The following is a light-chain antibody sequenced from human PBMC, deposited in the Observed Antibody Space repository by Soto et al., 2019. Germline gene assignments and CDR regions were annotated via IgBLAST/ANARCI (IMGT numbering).Light chain of an antibody. CDR2: EVS. Sequence: QSALTQPASVSGSPGQSITISCTGTSSDVGSYNLVSWYQQHSGKATKLMIYEVSKRPSGVSNRFSGSKSGNTASLTISGLQAEDEAQYYCCSYAGSSTWVFGGGTKRTVL. V-gene: IGLV2-23*02. CDR3: CSYAGSSTWV. J-gene: IGLJ3*02. CDR1: SSDVGSYNL.